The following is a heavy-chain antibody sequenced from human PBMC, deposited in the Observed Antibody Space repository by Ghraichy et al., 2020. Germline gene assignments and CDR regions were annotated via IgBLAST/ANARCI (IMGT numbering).Heavy chain of an antibody. CDR2: ICHFGRTI. V-gene: IGHV3-11*01. CDR3: VRDIRLVEGSYYFDL. J-gene: IGHJ6*02. CDR1: EFTFSDYY. D-gene: IGHD3-22*01. Sequence: GGSLRLSCAASEFTFSDYYMSWIRQAPGKGLEWISNICHFGRTIYYADSVKGRFTISRDNAKKSLYLQLNSLRAEDTAVYYCVRDIRLVEGSYYFDLWGQGTTVPVS.